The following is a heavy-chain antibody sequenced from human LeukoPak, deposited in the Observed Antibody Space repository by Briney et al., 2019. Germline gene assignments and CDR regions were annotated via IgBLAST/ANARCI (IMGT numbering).Heavy chain of an antibody. Sequence: GGSLRPSCAASGFTFSSYSMNWVRQAPGKGLEWVSYISSSSSTIYYADSVKGRFTISRDNAKNSLYLQMNSLRAEDTAVYYCAREISGSYYSNWFDPWGQGTLVTVSS. J-gene: IGHJ5*02. V-gene: IGHV3-48*01. CDR3: AREISGSYYSNWFDP. CDR1: GFTFSSYS. CDR2: ISSSSSTI. D-gene: IGHD1-26*01.